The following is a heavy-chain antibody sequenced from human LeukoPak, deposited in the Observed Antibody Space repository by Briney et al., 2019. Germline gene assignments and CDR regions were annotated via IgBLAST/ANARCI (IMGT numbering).Heavy chain of an antibody. CDR3: ARVSPGESYDSSGYYHWFDP. J-gene: IGHJ5*02. CDR2: ISAYNGNT. D-gene: IGHD3-22*01. Sequence: ASVKVSCKASGYTFTSYGISWVRQAPGQGLEWMGWISAYNGNTNYAQKLQGRVTMTTDTSTSTAYMELRSLRSEDTAVYYCARVSPGESYDSSGYYHWFDPWGQGTLVTVSS. V-gene: IGHV1-18*01. CDR1: GYTFTSYG.